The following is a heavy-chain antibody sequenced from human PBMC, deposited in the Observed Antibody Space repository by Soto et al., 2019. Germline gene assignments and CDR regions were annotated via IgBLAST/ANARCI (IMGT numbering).Heavy chain of an antibody. CDR2: IYTAGSA. CDR3: AKDTYYHDSTGIYVFDV. D-gene: IGHD3-22*01. CDR1: GFTVSSYH. V-gene: IGHV3-66*01. J-gene: IGHJ4*02. Sequence: PGGSLRLSCAASGFTVSSYHMSWVRQAPGKGLEWVSIIYTAGSADFADSVKGRFTISRDNSKNTLYLQMSSLRPEDTAVYYCAKDTYYHDSTGIYVFDVWGQGTPVNVSS.